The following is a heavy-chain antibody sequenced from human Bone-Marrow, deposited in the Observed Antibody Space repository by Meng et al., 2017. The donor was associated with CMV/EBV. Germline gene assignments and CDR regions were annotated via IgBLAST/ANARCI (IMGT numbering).Heavy chain of an antibody. V-gene: IGHV4-39*07. CDR2: IYYSGST. CDR1: GSSSSSSYY. CDR3: ARDSETLPFWSGWFDP. D-gene: IGHD3-3*01. J-gene: IGHJ5*02. Sequence: GSSSSSSYYWGWSRQPPGKGLEWIGSIYYSGSTYYNPSLKSRVTISVDTSKNQFSLKLSSVTAADTAVYYCARDSETLPFWSGWFDPWGQGTLVTVSS.